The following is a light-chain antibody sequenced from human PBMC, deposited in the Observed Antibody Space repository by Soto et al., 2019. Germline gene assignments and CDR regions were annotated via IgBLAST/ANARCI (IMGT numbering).Light chain of an antibody. Sequence: EIVFTQSPGTLSLSPGERATLSCRASQSVSSSYLAWYQQKPGQAPRLLMYGASSRATGIPDRISGSGSGTDFTLTISRLEPEDFAVYYCQQYGGSPVTFGQGTKVDIK. J-gene: IGKJ1*01. V-gene: IGKV3-20*01. CDR2: GAS. CDR3: QQYGGSPVT. CDR1: QSVSSSY.